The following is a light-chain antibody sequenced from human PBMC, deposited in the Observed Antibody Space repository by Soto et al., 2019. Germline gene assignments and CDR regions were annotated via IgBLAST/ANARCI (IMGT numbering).Light chain of an antibody. CDR1: QSVSTN. V-gene: IGKV3-15*01. Sequence: EIVMAQAPGTLAVSPGERATLSCSASQSVSTNLAWYQQKPGQSPRLLIYGTSTRATGVPARFSGGGSGTEFTLTINSLQSEDFAVYFCHQYNFWPTFGQGTKVDIK. J-gene: IGKJ1*01. CDR2: GTS. CDR3: HQYNFWPT.